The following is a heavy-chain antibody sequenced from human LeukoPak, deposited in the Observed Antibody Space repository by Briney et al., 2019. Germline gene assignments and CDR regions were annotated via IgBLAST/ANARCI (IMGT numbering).Heavy chain of an antibody. CDR3: ARVGSGWTRPYHFEY. Sequence: SETLSLTCAVSGGSISSSNWWSWVRQPPGKGLECIGEIYHSGSTNYNPSLKKRVTMSLDTSKNHFSLNLSSVTAADTAVYYCARVGSGWTRPYHFEYWGQGTLVTVSS. J-gene: IGHJ4*02. CDR2: IYHSGST. D-gene: IGHD6-19*01. CDR1: GGSISSSNW. V-gene: IGHV4-4*02.